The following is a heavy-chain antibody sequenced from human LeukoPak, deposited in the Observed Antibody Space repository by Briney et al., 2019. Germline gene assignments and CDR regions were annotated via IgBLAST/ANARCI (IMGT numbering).Heavy chain of an antibody. J-gene: IGHJ4*02. Sequence: GGSLRLSCAASGFTFDDYARHWVRQAPGKGLEWVSLISGDGGSTYYADSVKGRFTISRDNSKTSLYLQMNSLRTENTALYYCAKGGRGYSYGSDIDYWGQGTLVTVSS. D-gene: IGHD5-18*01. V-gene: IGHV3-43*02. CDR1: GFTFDDYA. CDR3: AKGGRGYSYGSDIDY. CDR2: ISGDGGST.